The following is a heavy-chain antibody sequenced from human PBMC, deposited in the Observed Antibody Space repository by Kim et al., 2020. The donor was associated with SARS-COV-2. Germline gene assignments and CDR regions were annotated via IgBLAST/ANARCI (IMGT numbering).Heavy chain of an antibody. V-gene: IGHV3-23*01. J-gene: IGHJ3*02. Sequence: KGRFTISRDNSKNTLYLQMNSLRAEDTAVYYCARIYCSSTSCSRGRAFDIWGQGTMVTVSS. CDR3: ARIYCSSTSCSRGRAFDI. D-gene: IGHD2-2*01.